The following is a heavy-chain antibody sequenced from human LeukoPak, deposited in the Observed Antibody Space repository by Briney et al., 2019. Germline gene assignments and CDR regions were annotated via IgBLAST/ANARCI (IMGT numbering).Heavy chain of an antibody. V-gene: IGHV3-30-3*01. CDR1: GFTFSSYA. CDR3: ARRIAAAGGNYYYYYGMDV. D-gene: IGHD6-13*01. CDR2: ISYDGSNK. Sequence: GRSLRLSCAASGFTFSSYAMHWVRQAPGKGLEGVAVISYDGSNKYYADSVKGRFTISRDNSKNTLYLQMNSLRAEDTAVYYCARRIAAAGGNYYYYYGMDVWGQGTTVTVSS. J-gene: IGHJ6*02.